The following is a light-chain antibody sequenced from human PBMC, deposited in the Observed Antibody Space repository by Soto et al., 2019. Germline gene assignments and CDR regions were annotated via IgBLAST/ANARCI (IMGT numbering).Light chain of an antibody. V-gene: IGKV3-11*01. J-gene: IGKJ1*01. Sequence: VITQSAAHLSLSPGARATLSCRASQSVGKYLVWYQQKPGQAPRLLIYDASSLASGVPSRFSGSGSGTDFTLTISSLEPEDLATYYCQQRYSPPPATFGQGTKVDIK. CDR3: QQRYSPPPAT. CDR1: QSVGKY. CDR2: DAS.